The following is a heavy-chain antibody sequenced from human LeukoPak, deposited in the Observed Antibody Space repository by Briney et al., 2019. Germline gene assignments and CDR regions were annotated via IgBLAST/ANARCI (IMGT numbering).Heavy chain of an antibody. J-gene: IGHJ4*02. D-gene: IGHD3-10*01. CDR1: GYTFTRYY. Sequence: GASVKVSCKASGYTFTRYYMHWVRQAPGQGLEWMGWINPNSGGTNYAQKFQGRVTMTRDTSISTAYMELSRLRSDDTAVYYCARGSLRSGSPPSYYFDYWGQGTLVTVSS. CDR3: ARGSLRSGSPPSYYFDY. V-gene: IGHV1-2*02. CDR2: INPNSGGT.